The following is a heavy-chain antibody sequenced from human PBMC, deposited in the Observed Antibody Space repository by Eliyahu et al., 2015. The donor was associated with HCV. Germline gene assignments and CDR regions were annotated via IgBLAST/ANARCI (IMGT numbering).Heavy chain of an antibody. D-gene: IGHD6-19*01. CDR1: GGXFSSYA. CDR3: ARDSTQYSSGWYSPDNFDP. J-gene: IGHJ5*02. CDR2: IIPIXGTA. V-gene: IGHV1-69*01. Sequence: QVQLVQSGAEVKKPGSSVKVSCKASGGXFSSYAISWVRQAPRQGLEWMGGIIPIXGTANYAQKFQGRVTITADESTSTAYMELSSLRSEDTAVYYCARDSTQYSSGWYSPDNFDPWGQGTLVTVSS.